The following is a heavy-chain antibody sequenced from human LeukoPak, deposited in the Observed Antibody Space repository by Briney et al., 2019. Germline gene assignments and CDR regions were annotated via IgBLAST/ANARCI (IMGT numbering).Heavy chain of an antibody. CDR1: GSSVNSDQY. D-gene: IGHD3-16*02. J-gene: IGHJ3*02. V-gene: IGHV4-38-2*01. Sequence: SETLSLTCDVSGSSVNSDQYWGWMRHSPGAGLEWIGSVHQTGSPYYNPSLGSRVSLSIDSTKNSFSLGLTSVTAADTAVYYCAMLRLGELSLLANAYDIWGQGTMVIVSS. CDR3: AMLRLGELSLLANAYDI. CDR2: VHQTGSP.